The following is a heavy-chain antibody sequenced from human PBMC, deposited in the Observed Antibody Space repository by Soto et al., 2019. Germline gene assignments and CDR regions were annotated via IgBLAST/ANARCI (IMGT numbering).Heavy chain of an antibody. Sequence: EVQLLESGGGLVQPGGSLRLSCAASGFTFSSYAMSWVRQAPGKGLEWVSAVSGSGGSTYYADSVKGRFTISRDNSKNTLYLQMNGLGAEDTAVYYCAKLGLRLGVLSSNEIDYWGQGPLVTVSS. V-gene: IGHV3-23*01. CDR2: VSGSGGST. D-gene: IGHD3-16*02. CDR3: AKLGLRLGVLSSNEIDY. J-gene: IGHJ4*02. CDR1: GFTFSSYA.